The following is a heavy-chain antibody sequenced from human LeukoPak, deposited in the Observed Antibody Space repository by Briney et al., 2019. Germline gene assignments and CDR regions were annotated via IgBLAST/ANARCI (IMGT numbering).Heavy chain of an antibody. Sequence: SGTLSLTCTVSGDSINSLDLWSWVRQPPGKGLEWIGEMYLSGTTHSNPSVKSRVTISIDKSKNQFFLNLSSVTAADTAVYYCARNKLVYLLDYWGQGTLVTVSS. J-gene: IGHJ4*02. V-gene: IGHV4-4*02. CDR2: MYLSGTT. D-gene: IGHD2/OR15-2a*01. CDR3: ARNKLVYLLDY. CDR1: GDSINSLDL.